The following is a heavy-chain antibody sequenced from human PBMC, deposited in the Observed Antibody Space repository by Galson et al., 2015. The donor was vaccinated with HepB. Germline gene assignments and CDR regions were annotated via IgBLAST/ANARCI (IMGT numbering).Heavy chain of an antibody. Sequence: SLRLSCAASGFTFSSSIMNWVRQAPGKGLEWVSYISISSSTIYYADSVMGRFTISRDNAKNSLYLQMNSLRDDDTAVYYCATVRGYIYGYDSWGQGTLVTVSS. J-gene: IGHJ4*02. V-gene: IGHV3-48*02. CDR3: ATVRGYIYGYDS. D-gene: IGHD5-18*01. CDR1: GFTFSSSI. CDR2: ISISSSTI.